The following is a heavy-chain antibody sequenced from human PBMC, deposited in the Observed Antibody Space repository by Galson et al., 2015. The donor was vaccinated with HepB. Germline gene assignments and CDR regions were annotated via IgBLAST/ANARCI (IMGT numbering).Heavy chain of an antibody. Sequence: SLRLSCAASGFTFSSYSMNWVRQAPGKGLEWVSSISSSSSYIYYADSVKGRFTISRDNAKNSLYLQMNSLRAEDTAVYYCAREGRGPGTSPLDSWGQGTLVTVSS. J-gene: IGHJ4*02. V-gene: IGHV3-21*01. D-gene: IGHD3-10*01. CDR1: GFTFSSYS. CDR2: ISSSSSYI. CDR3: AREGRGPGTSPLDS.